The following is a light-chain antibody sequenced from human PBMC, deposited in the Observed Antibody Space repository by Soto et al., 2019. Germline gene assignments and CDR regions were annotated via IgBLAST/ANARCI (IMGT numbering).Light chain of an antibody. CDR2: DVS. CDR3: SSYSSSDSWV. J-gene: IGLJ3*02. V-gene: IGLV2-14*01. Sequence: QSVLTQPASVSGSPGQSITISCTGTSGDIGAYNYVSWYQQHPGKAPKVMIYDVSNRPSGVSSRFSGFKSGNTASLTVSGLQAEDEADYYCSSYSSSDSWVFGGGTKVTVL. CDR1: SGDIGAYNY.